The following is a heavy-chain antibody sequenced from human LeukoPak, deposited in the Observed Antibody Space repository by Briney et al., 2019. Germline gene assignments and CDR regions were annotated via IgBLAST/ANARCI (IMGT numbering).Heavy chain of an antibody. CDR2: IYYSGST. J-gene: IGHJ5*02. D-gene: IGHD4-17*01. CDR3: ARRAARTVMGYGDFNWFDP. Sequence: SETLSLTCTVSGGSISSYYWSWIRQPPGKGLEWIGYIYYSGSTNYNPSLKSRVTISVDTSKNQFSLKLNSVTAADTAVYYCARRAARTVMGYGDFNWFDPCGQGTLVTVSS. V-gene: IGHV4-59*01. CDR1: GGSISSYY.